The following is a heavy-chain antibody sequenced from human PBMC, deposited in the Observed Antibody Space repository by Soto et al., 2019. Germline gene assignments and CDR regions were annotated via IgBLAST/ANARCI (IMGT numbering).Heavy chain of an antibody. CDR2: ISAYSGST. V-gene: IGHV1-18*01. CDR3: ARSIAAAVDFDY. J-gene: IGHJ4*02. Sequence: QVQLVQSGAEVKKPGASVKVSCKASGYTFTSYGISWVRQAPGQGLEWMGWISAYSGSTNYAQKLQGRVTMTTDTSTSTGYMELRSLRSDDTAVDYCARSIAAAVDFDYWGQGTLVTVSS. CDR1: GYTFTSYG. D-gene: IGHD6-13*01.